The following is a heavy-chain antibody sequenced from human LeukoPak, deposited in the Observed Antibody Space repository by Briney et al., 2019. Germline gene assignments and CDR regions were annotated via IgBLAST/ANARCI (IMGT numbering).Heavy chain of an antibody. D-gene: IGHD5-18*01. J-gene: IGHJ4*02. CDR3: AKAPASGYGTPCYFDY. V-gene: IGHV3-9*01. CDR2: ISWNSGSI. Sequence: PGRSLRLSCAASGFTFDDYAMHWVRQAPGKGLEWASGISWNSGSIGYADSVKGRFTISRDNAKNSLYLQMNSLRAEDTALYYCAKAPASGYGTPCYFDYWGQGTLVTVSS. CDR1: GFTFDDYA.